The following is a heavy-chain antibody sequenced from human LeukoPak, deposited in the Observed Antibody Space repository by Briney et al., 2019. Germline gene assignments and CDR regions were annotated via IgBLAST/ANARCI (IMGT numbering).Heavy chain of an antibody. J-gene: IGHJ3*02. CDR3: ARVSSIAAADDAFDI. CDR1: GGSISSYY. Sequence: SETLSLTCTVSGGSISSYYWSWIRQPPGKGLEWIGYIYYSGSTNYKSSLKSRVTISVDTSKNQFSLKLSSATAADTAVYYCARVSSIAAADDAFDIWGQGTMVTVSS. CDR2: IYYSGST. D-gene: IGHD6-13*01. V-gene: IGHV4-59*12.